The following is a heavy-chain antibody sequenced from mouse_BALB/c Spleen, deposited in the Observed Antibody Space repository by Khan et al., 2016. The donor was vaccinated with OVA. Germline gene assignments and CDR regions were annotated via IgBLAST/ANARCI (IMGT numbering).Heavy chain of an antibody. CDR1: GYTFTTYW. D-gene: IGHD1-1*01. CDR2: IFPNTVYT. CDR3: ARGILRSRFDY. V-gene: IGHV1-7*01. J-gene: IGHJ2*01. Sequence: VQLQESGAELAKPGASVKMSCKASGYTFTTYWMHWVKQRPGQGLEWIGYIFPNTVYTEYNPKFKDKATLTADKSSSTAYIQLSSLTSEDSAVFYCARGILRSRFDYWGQGTTLTVSS.